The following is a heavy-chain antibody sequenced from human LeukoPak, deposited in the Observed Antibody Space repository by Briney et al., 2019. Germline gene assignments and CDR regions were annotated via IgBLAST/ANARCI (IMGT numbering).Heavy chain of an antibody. V-gene: IGHV3-74*01. Sequence: GGSLRLSCAGSGFTSSNYWMHWVRQAPGKGLVWVSRINGDGSSISYADSVKGRFTISRDNAKNTLYLQINSLRAEDTAVFYCARGPSGSAYGLFDYWGQGTLVTVSS. CDR2: INGDGSSI. CDR3: ARGPSGSAYGLFDY. J-gene: IGHJ4*02. CDR1: GFTSSNYW. D-gene: IGHD5-12*01.